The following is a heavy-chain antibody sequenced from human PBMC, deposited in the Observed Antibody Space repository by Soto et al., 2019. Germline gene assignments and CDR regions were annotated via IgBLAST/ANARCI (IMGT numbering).Heavy chain of an antibody. D-gene: IGHD6-13*01. Sequence: SETLSLTCTVSGGSISSGGYYWSWIRQHPGKGLEWIGYIYYSGSTYYNPSLKSRVTISVDTSKNQFSLKLSSVTAADTAMYYCARPRADSSSWPYFDYWGQGTLVTVSS. V-gene: IGHV4-31*03. CDR2: IYYSGST. J-gene: IGHJ4*02. CDR3: ARPRADSSSWPYFDY. CDR1: GGSISSGGYY.